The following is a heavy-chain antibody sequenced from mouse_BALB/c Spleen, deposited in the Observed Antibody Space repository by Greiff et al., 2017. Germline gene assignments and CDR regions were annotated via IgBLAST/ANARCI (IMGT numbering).Heavy chain of an antibody. Sequence: EVKLMESGGGLVQPGGSLKLSCAASGFTFSSYTMSWVRQTPEKRLEWVAYISNGGGSTYYPDTVKGRFTISRDNAKNTLYLQMSSLTSEDTAMYYCAGRRDLGYFDYWGQGTTLTVSS. D-gene: IGHD2-10*02. V-gene: IGHV5-12-2*01. J-gene: IGHJ2*01. CDR3: AGRRDLGYFDY. CDR1: GFTFSSYT. CDR2: ISNGGGST.